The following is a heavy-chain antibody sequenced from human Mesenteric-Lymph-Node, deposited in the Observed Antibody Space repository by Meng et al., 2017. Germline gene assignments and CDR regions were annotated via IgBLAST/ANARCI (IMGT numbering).Heavy chain of an antibody. J-gene: IGHJ4*02. CDR1: GYTFTGYY. D-gene: IGHD3-10*01. V-gene: IGHV1-2*02. CDR3: ARDLSLLWFGESGQFDY. CDR2: INPNSGGT. Sequence: ASVKVSCKASGYTFTGYYMHWVRQAPGQGLEWMGWINPNSGGTNYAQKFQGRVNMTRDTSISTAYMELSRLRSDDTAVYYCARDLSLLWFGESGQFDYWGQGTLVTVSS.